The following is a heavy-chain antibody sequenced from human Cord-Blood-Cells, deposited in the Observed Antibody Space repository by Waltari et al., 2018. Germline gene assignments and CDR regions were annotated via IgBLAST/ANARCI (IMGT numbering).Heavy chain of an antibody. J-gene: IGHJ5*02. CDR3: ARGGAHLVLRFLEWLSYNWFDP. CDR2: INHSGST. V-gene: IGHV4-34*01. D-gene: IGHD3-3*01. CDR1: GGSFSGYY. Sequence: QVQLQQWGAGLLKPSETLSLTCAVYGGSFSGYYWCCIRQPPGQGLARIGEINHSGSTNYNPSLKGRVTISVDTSKNQFSLKLSSVTAADTAVYYWARGGAHLVLRFLEWLSYNWFDPWGQGTLVTVSS.